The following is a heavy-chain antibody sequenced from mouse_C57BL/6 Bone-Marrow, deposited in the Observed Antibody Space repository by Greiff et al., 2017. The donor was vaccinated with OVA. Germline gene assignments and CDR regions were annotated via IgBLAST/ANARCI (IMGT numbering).Heavy chain of an antibody. Sequence: QVQLKQPGAELVRPGSSVKLSCKASGYTFTSYWMDWVKQRPGQGLEWIGNIYPSDSETHYNQKFKDKATLTVDKSSSTAYMQLSSLTSEDSAVYDCARSGGYGNYEFAYWGQGTLVTVSA. J-gene: IGHJ3*01. CDR2: IYPSDSET. CDR1: GYTFTSYW. D-gene: IGHD2-1*01. CDR3: ARSGGYGNYEFAY. V-gene: IGHV1-61*01.